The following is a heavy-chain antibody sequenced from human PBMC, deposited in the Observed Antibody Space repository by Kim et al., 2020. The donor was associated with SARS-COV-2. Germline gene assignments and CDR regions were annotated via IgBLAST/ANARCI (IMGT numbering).Heavy chain of an antibody. V-gene: IGHV4-59*08. CDR3: ARPRGEATGVDAFDI. CDR2: IYYSGST. J-gene: IGHJ3*02. D-gene: IGHD3-10*01. Sequence: SETLSLTCTVSGGSISSYYWSWIRQPPGKGLEWIGYIYYSGSTNYNPSLKSRVTISVDTSKNQFSLKLSSVTAADTAVYYCARPRGEATGVDAFDIWGQGTMVTVSS. CDR1: GGSISSYY.